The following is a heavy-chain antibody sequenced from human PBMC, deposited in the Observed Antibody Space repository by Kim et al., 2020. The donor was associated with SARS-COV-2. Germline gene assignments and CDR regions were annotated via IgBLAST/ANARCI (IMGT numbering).Heavy chain of an antibody. J-gene: IGHJ6*01. D-gene: IGHD6-19*01. CDR1: GGSISSSSYY. CDR2: IYYSGST. Sequence: SETLSLTCTVSGGSISSSSYYWGWIRQPPGKGLEWIGSIYYSGSTYYNPSLKSRVTISVDTSKNQFSLKLSSVTAADTAVYYCARLRGWLVEYYYYYYG. V-gene: IGHV4-39*01. CDR3: ARLRGWLVEYYYYYYG.